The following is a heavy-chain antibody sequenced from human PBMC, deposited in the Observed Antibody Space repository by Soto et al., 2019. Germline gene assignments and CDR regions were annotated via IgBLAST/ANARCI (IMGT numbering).Heavy chain of an antibody. CDR3: AAAPYFDWLSRRGAFDI. Sequence: ASVKVSCKASGFTFTSSAMQWVRQARGQRLEWIGWIVVGSGNTNYAQKFQERVTITRDMSTSTAYMELSSLRSEDTAVYYCAAAPYFDWLSRRGAFDIWGQGTMVTV. J-gene: IGHJ3*02. CDR1: GFTFTSSA. V-gene: IGHV1-58*02. CDR2: IVVGSGNT. D-gene: IGHD3-9*01.